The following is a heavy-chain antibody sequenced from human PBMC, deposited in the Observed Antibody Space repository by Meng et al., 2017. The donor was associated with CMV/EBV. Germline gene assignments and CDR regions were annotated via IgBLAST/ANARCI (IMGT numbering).Heavy chain of an antibody. Sequence: GSLRLSCTVSGGSISSYYWSWIRQPPGKGLEWIGYIYYSGSTNYNPSLKSRVTISVDTSKSQFSLKLSSVTAADTAVFYCAGQNVAAAAGTVFDYWGQGTLVTVSS. V-gene: IGHV4-59*01. D-gene: IGHD6-13*01. CDR2: IYYSGST. J-gene: IGHJ4*02. CDR3: AGQNVAAAAGTVFDY. CDR1: GGSISSYY.